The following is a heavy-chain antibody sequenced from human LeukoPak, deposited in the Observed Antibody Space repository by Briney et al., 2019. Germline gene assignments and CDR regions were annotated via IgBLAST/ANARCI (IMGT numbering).Heavy chain of an antibody. D-gene: IGHD4-23*01. Sequence: PGGSLRLSCAVSGFTFSDYYMDWVRQAPGKGLEWVGRSRNKANSYTTDYAASVKDRFTISRDDSKNSLYLQMSSLKSEDTAAYYCVRRVFGGNCYYDFWGQGALVTVSS. V-gene: IGHV3-72*01. CDR2: SRNKANSYTT. CDR3: VRRVFGGNCYYDF. J-gene: IGHJ4*02. CDR1: GFTFSDYY.